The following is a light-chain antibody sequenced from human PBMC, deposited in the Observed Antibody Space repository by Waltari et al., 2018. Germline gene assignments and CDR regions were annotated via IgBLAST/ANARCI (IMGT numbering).Light chain of an antibody. CDR3: QQFEGYPRT. CDR2: AAS. Sequence: DILLTQSPSFLSTSVGDRISITCRASQDISNYLAWLQQKPGKAPKVLIYAASSLQSGVPARFSGSGSGAEFTLTISSLQPEDFATYYCQQFEGYPRTFGPGTAVDIK. CDR1: QDISNY. V-gene: IGKV1-9*01. J-gene: IGKJ3*01.